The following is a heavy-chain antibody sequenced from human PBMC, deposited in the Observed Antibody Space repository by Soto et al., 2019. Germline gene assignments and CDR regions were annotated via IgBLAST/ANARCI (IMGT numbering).Heavy chain of an antibody. J-gene: IGHJ1*01. D-gene: IGHD5-18*01. CDR3: ARDKSRKAMVLWDLLGY. CDR2: INPNSGGT. Sequence: QVQLVQSGAEVKKPGASVKVSCKASGYTFTGYYMHWVRQAPGQGLEWVGWINPNSGGTNYAQKLQGRVTMTRDTTISTAYMELSRLRSDDTAVYYCARDKSRKAMVLWDLLGYWGQGTLVTVSS. CDR1: GYTFTGYY. V-gene: IGHV1-2*02.